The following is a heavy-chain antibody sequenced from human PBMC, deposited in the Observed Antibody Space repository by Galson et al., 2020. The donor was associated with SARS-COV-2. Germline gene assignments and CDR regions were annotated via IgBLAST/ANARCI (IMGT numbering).Heavy chain of an antibody. Sequence: SGPTLVKPTQTLTLTCTFSGFSLTTSGVGVGWIRQPPGKALEWLAIIYWDDDERYSPSLKSRLTITKDTSKNQVVLTMTNMVPVDTATYYCAHRRSVSDDCGDYGDFYFSAFDVWCQGTMVTVSS. CDR1: GFSLTTSGVG. J-gene: IGHJ3*01. CDR2: IYWDDDE. CDR3: AHRRSVSDDCGDYGDFYFSAFDV. D-gene: IGHD2-21*01. V-gene: IGHV2-5*02.